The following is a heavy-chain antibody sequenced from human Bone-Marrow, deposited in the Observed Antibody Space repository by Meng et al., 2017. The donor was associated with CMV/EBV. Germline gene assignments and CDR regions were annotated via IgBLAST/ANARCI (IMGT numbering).Heavy chain of an antibody. V-gene: IGHV3-23*01. J-gene: IGHJ4*02. D-gene: IGHD2-21*01. CDR3: AKYSAVGERLDYFDY. CDR1: GFTFSSYD. Sequence: GESLKISCAASGFTFSSYDMSWVRQAPGKGLEWVSAISASAGGTYYADAVKGRFTISRDNAKNTLYLQMNSLRAEDTAVYYCAKYSAVGERLDYFDYWGQGTLVTVSS. CDR2: ISASAGGT.